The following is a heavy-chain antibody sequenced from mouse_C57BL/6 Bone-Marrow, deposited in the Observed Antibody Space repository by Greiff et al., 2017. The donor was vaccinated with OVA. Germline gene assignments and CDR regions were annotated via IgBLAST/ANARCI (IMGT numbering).Heavy chain of an antibody. D-gene: IGHD1-1*01. CDR2: ISNGGGST. J-gene: IGHJ3*01. Sequence: EVMLVESGGGLVQPGGSLKLSCAASGFTFSDYYMYWVRQTPEKRLEWVAYISNGGGSTYYPDTVKGRFTISRDNAKNTLYLQMSRLKSEDTAMYYCARDCYGSSTPFAYWGQGTLVTVSA. V-gene: IGHV5-12*01. CDR1: GFTFSDYY. CDR3: ARDCYGSSTPFAY.